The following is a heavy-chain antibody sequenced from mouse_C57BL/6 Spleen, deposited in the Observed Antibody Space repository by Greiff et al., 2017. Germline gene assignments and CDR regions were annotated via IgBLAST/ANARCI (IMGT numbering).Heavy chain of an antibody. CDR2: INPSSGYT. Sequence: QVQLQQSGAELARPGASVKMSCKASGYTFTSYTMHWVKQRPGQGLEWIGYINPSSGYTKYNQKFKDKATLIADKSSSTAYMQLSSLTSEDSAVYYCARGLYDGYYGFAYWGQGTLVTVSA. J-gene: IGHJ3*01. CDR1: GYTFTSYT. V-gene: IGHV1-4*01. D-gene: IGHD2-3*01. CDR3: ARGLYDGYYGFAY.